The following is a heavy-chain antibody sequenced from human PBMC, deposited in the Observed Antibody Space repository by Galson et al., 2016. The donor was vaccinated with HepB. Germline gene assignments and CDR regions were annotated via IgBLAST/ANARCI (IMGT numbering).Heavy chain of an antibody. Sequence: SLRLSCAASGFTFSSYAMSWVRQAPGKGLEWVSGISGSAVSTFYAGSVGGRFTISRDNSKNTLYLQMNSLRVEDTAVYSCANQATGGYAPFDYWGQGTLVTVSS. D-gene: IGHD1-26*01. J-gene: IGHJ4*02. CDR2: ISGSAVST. V-gene: IGHV3-23*01. CDR1: GFTFSSYA. CDR3: ANQATGGYAPFDY.